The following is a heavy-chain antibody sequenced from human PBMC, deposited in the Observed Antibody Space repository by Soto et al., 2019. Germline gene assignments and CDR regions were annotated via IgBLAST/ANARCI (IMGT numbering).Heavy chain of an antibody. CDR2: IYSGGST. CDR1: GFTVSSNY. Sequence: GGSLRLSCAASGFTVSSNYMSWVRQAPGKGLEWVSVIYSGGSTYYADSVKGRFTISRDNSKNTLYLQMNSLRAEDTAVYYCARDDLSSGSYLGYWGQGTLVTVSS. D-gene: IGHD3-10*01. CDR3: ARDDLSSGSYLGY. V-gene: IGHV3-66*01. J-gene: IGHJ4*02.